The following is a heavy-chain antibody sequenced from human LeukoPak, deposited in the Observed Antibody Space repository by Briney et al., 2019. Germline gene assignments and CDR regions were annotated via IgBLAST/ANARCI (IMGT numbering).Heavy chain of an antibody. Sequence: ASVKVSCKASEYTFTSYDINWVRQATGQGLEWMGWMNPNSGKTGYAQKFQGRVTMTRNTSISTAYMELSSLRSEDTAVYYCATDLTIFGAGGLYWGQGTLVTVSS. J-gene: IGHJ4*02. CDR2: MNPNSGKT. CDR1: EYTFTSYD. CDR3: ATDLTIFGAGGLY. V-gene: IGHV1-8*01. D-gene: IGHD3-3*01.